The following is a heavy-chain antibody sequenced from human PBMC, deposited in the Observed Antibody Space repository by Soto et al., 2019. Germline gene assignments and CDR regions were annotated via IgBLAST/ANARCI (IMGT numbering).Heavy chain of an antibody. CDR2: ISYDGSNT. J-gene: IGHJ2*01. Sequence: QVQLVESGGGVVQPGRSLRLSFAASGFTFSSYGMHWVRQAPGKGLEWVAVISYDGSNTYYADSVKGRFAISRDNSMNTLYLQMNSLRSEDTAVYSCAKDRGDHWYFVLWCRGTMVTVSS. V-gene: IGHV3-30*18. D-gene: IGHD2-21*01. CDR1: GFTFSSYG. CDR3: AKDRGDHWYFVL.